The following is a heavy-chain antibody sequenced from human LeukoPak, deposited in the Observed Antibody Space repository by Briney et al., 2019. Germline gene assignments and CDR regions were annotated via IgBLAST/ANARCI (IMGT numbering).Heavy chain of an antibody. D-gene: IGHD5-24*01. CDR2: ISGNGGST. Sequence: GGSLRLSCAASGFTFSSYAMNWVRQAPGKGLEWVSTISGNGGSTYYADSVKGRFTISRDNSKNTLFLQMNSLRAEDTAVYYCARADMATTYYFDYWGQGTPITVSS. CDR1: GFTFSSYA. CDR3: ARADMATTYYFDY. V-gene: IGHV3-23*01. J-gene: IGHJ4*02.